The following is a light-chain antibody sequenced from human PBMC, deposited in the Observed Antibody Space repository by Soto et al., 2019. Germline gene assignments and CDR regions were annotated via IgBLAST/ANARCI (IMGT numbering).Light chain of an antibody. CDR3: QTDNNYSVA. CDR2: KAS. CDR1: QTISSW. J-gene: IGKJ1*01. Sequence: DIQMTQSPSTLSGSVGDRVTITCRASQTISSWLAWYQQKPGKAPKLLIYKASTLKSGVPSRFSGSGSGTEFTFYTSTLYPYYFAFYSCQTDNNYSVAFG. V-gene: IGKV1-5*03.